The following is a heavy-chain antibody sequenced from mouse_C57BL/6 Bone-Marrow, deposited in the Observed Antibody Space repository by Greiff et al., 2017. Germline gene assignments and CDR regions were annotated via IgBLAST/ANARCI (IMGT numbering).Heavy chain of an antibody. CDR1: GFTFSDYY. CDR3: ARHGNWDWFAY. CDR2: ISNGGGST. V-gene: IGHV5-12*01. D-gene: IGHD4-1*01. J-gene: IGHJ3*01. Sequence: EVQLVESGGGLVQPGGSLKLSCAASGFTFSDYYMYWVRQTPEKRLEWVAYISNGGGSTYYPDTVKGRFTISRDNAKNTLYLQMSRLKSEDTAMYYCARHGNWDWFAYWGQGTLVTVSA.